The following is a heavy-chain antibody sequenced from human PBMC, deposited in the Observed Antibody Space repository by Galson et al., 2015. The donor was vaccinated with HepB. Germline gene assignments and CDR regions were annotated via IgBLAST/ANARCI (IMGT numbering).Heavy chain of an antibody. D-gene: IGHD1-26*01. Sequence: CAISGDSVSSTSSTWNWIRQSPSRGLEWLGRTYYRSKWYNDYAVSVRGRITINPDTPKNQFSLHLNSVTPEDTAVYYCGRGQLGATDHWGQGTLVTVSS. CDR3: GRGQLGATDH. CDR1: GDSVSSTSST. V-gene: IGHV6-1*01. J-gene: IGHJ4*02. CDR2: TYYRSKWYN.